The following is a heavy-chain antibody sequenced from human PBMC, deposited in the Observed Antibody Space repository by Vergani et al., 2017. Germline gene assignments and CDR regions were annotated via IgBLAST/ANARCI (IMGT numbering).Heavy chain of an antibody. V-gene: IGHV3-21*01. J-gene: IGHJ4*02. CDR1: GFTFSSYS. D-gene: IGHD3-22*01. Sequence: EVQLVESGGGLVKPGGSLRLSCAASGFTFSSYSMNWVRQAPGKGLEWVSSISSRSSNKYYADSGKGRFTISRDNAKNSLYLQMNSLRAEDTAVYYCAKAMPMIVVPDYWGQGTLVTVSS. CDR3: AKAMPMIVVPDY. CDR2: ISSRSSNK.